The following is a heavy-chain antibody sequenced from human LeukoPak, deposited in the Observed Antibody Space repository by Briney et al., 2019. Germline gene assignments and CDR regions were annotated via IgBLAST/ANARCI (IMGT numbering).Heavy chain of an antibody. CDR3: AKSYFDYSAYYSYYFNL. CDR2: VYTSGST. Sequence: SQTLSLTCTVSGGSISSGGYWSWIRQPPGRGLEWIGYVYTSGSTNYNPSLKSRVTISVDTSKSQFALKLSSVTAADTAVYYCAKSYFDYSAYYSYYFNLWGQGALVTVSS. CDR1: GGSISSGGY. V-gene: IGHV4-61*09. J-gene: IGHJ4*02. D-gene: IGHD4-11*01.